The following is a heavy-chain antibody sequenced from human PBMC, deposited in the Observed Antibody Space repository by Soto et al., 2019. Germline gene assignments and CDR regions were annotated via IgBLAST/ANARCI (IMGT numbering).Heavy chain of an antibody. V-gene: IGHV3-23*01. Sequence: EVQLLESGGGLVQPGGSLRLSCAASGFTFSSYAMSWVRQAPGKGLEWVSAIGGSGGSTYYADSVKGRFTISRDNSKNTMYLQMNSLRAEDTAVYYCASRSPGTMVWGVIAKIDYWGQGTLVTVSS. J-gene: IGHJ4*02. CDR3: ASRSPGTMVWGVIAKIDY. CDR2: IGGSGGST. CDR1: GFTFSSYA. D-gene: IGHD3-10*01.